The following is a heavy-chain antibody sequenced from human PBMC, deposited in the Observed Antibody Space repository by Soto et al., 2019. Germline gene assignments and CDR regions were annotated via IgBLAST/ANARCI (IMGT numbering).Heavy chain of an antibody. CDR2: INWNSNDI. V-gene: IGHV3-9*01. J-gene: IGHJ4*02. Sequence: EVQLVDSGGGLVQPGRSLRLSCAASGFTFDDYAMHWVRQAPGKGLEWVAGINWNSNDIDYADSVKGRFTISRDNAKNSLYLQMDSLRAEDTALYYCAKGGKYYYDSSVSRDYFDYWGLGTLVTVSS. CDR1: GFTFDDYA. CDR3: AKGGKYYYDSSVSRDYFDY. D-gene: IGHD3-22*01.